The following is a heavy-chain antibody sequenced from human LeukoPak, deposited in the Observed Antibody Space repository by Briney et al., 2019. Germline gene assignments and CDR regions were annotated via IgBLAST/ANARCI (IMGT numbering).Heavy chain of an antibody. CDR1: GLTVSSNY. Sequence: GGSLRLSCAASGLTVSSNYMSRVRQSPGKGLEWVSVVYSGGDTYYTDSVKGRFTISRDNSKNTVYLQMNSLRAEDTAVYYCARNRDSSGYIYWGQGTLVTVSS. J-gene: IGHJ4*02. CDR2: VYSGGDT. V-gene: IGHV3-66*02. D-gene: IGHD3-22*01. CDR3: ARNRDSSGYIY.